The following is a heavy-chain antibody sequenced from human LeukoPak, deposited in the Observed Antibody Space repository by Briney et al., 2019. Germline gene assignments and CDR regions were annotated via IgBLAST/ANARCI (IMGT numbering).Heavy chain of an antibody. CDR3: ARDLDRGVGATFAGY. Sequence: SETLSLTCTVSSGSISSYYWSWIRQPPGKGLEWLGYISYSGGTNYNPSLKSRVTISIDTSKNQFSLKLRSVTAADTAVYYCARDLDRGVGATFAGYWGQGTLVTVSS. V-gene: IGHV4-59*01. CDR1: SGSISSYY. D-gene: IGHD1-26*01. J-gene: IGHJ4*02. CDR2: ISYSGGT.